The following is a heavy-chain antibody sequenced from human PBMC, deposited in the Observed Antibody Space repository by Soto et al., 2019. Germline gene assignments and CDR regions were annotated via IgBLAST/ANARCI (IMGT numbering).Heavy chain of an antibody. V-gene: IGHV3-11*01. CDR1: GFTFKDYY. Sequence: QGQLVESGGDLVKPGGSLRLSCAASGFTFKDYYMIWIRQAPGKGLEWVSYISASGSAIFYADSVKGRFTISRDHARNSLYLQKNNPRVDHTAVYYCARALWVTAMGEDYWGRGTLVTVSS. CDR3: ARALWVTAMGEDY. CDR2: ISASGSAI. D-gene: IGHD5-18*01. J-gene: IGHJ4*02.